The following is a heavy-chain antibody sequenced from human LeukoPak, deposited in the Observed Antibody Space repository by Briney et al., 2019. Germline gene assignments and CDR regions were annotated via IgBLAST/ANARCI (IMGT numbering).Heavy chain of an antibody. CDR1: GSSISSYY. V-gene: IGHV4-59*01. CDR3: ARVGVSGALRYYYYGMDV. D-gene: IGHD4-17*01. J-gene: IGHJ6*02. Sequence: PSETLSLTCTVSGSSISSYYWSWIRQPPGKGLEWIGYIYYSGSTNYNPSLKSRVTISVDTSKNQFSLKLSSVTAADTAVYYCARVGVSGALRYYYYGMDVWGQGTTVTVSS. CDR2: IYYSGST.